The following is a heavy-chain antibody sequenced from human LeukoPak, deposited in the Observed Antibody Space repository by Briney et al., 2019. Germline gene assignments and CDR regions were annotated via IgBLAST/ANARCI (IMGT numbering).Heavy chain of an antibody. V-gene: IGHV3-64*04. CDR3: AKDRGYSHGFEY. CDR2: ISGNGGST. D-gene: IGHD5-12*01. CDR1: GFTFSGYA. Sequence: GGSLRLSCSASGFTFSGYAFYWVRQAPGKGLEYVSAISGNGGSTYYADSVRGRFTISRDNSKNTLYLQMNSLRAEDTAVYYCAKDRGYSHGFEYWGQGTLVTVSS. J-gene: IGHJ4*02.